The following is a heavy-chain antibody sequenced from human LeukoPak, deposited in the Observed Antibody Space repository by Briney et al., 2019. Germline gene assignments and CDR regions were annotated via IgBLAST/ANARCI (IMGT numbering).Heavy chain of an antibody. CDR2: ISAYNGNT. D-gene: IGHD5-12*01. J-gene: IGHJ6*03. V-gene: IGHV1-18*01. CDR1: GYTFTSYG. CDR3: ARDPAVATIPFGEYYYYMVV. Sequence: GASVKVSCKASGYTFTSYGISWVRQAPGQGLEWMGWISAYNGNTDYAQKLQGRVTMTTDTSTITVYMKLRSLKSDDTAVHYCARDPAVATIPFGEYYYYMVVWGKGTTVTVSS.